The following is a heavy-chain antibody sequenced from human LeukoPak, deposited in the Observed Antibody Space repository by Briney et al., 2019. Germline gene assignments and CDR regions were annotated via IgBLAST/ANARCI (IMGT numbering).Heavy chain of an antibody. J-gene: IGHJ5*02. CDR2: IYYSGST. V-gene: IGHV4-59*01. D-gene: IGHD2-21*02. CDR3: ARDRQDPNCGRDCRWFDP. Sequence: SETLSLTCTVSGGSISSYYWSWIRQPPGKGLEWIGYIYYSGSTNYNPSLKSRVTISVDTSKNQFSLKLSSVTAADTAVYYCARDRQDPNCGRDCRWFDPWRQGTLVTVSS. CDR1: GGSISSYY.